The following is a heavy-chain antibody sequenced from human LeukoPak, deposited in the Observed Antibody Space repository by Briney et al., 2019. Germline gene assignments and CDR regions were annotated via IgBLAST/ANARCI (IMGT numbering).Heavy chain of an antibody. V-gene: IGHV1-2*02. CDR1: GYTVTGYY. CDR2: MNPNSGGR. Sequence: ASVTVSCKASGYTVTGYYMHWVRQAPGQGLEWMGWMNPNSGGRNYAQKFQGRVTMTRDTSISTAYMELRRLRSDDAAAYYCARSPGGSSWYLKWGQGTLVTVSS. J-gene: IGHJ4*02. D-gene: IGHD6-13*01. CDR3: ARSPGGSSWYLK.